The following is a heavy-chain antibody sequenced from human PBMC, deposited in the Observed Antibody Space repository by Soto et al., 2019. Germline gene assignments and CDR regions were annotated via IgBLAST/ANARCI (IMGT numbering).Heavy chain of an antibody. CDR2: ISGSGGST. CDR1: GFTFSSYA. CDR3: AKDQGVLLWFGELFSYYYYGMDV. D-gene: IGHD3-10*01. Sequence: CLRLSCAASGFTFSSYAMSWVRQAPGKGLEWVSAISGSGGSTYYADSVKGRFTISRDNSKNTLYLQMNSLRAEDTAVYYCAKDQGVLLWFGELFSYYYYGMDVWGQGTTVTVS. V-gene: IGHV3-23*01. J-gene: IGHJ6*02.